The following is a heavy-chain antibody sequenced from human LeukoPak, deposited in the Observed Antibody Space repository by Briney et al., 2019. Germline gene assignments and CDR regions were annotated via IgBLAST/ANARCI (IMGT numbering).Heavy chain of an antibody. D-gene: IGHD1-1*01. J-gene: IGHJ4*02. V-gene: IGHV1-46*01. CDR2: IDPSGGSS. CDR3: ARLGTAVEDY. Sequence: ASVKVSCKASGYTFTSYYMHWVRQAPGQGLEWMGIIDPSGGSSSNAQKFQGRVIMTRDTSTSTVYLEVSSLRSEDTAVYYCARLGTAVEDYWGQGTRVTVSS. CDR1: GYTFTSYY.